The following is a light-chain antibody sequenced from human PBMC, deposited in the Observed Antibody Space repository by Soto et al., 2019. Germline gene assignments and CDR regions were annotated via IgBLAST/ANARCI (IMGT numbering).Light chain of an antibody. V-gene: IGKV3-15*01. CDR2: GAS. J-gene: IGKJ1*01. CDR3: QQYNNWPPWT. Sequence: EIVMTQSPATLSVSPGERATLSCRASQSVSSNLAWYLQKPGQAPRLLIYGASTRATGIPARFSGSGSGTEFTLTISSLQSEDFAVYYWQQYNNWPPWTFGQGTKVEIK. CDR1: QSVSSN.